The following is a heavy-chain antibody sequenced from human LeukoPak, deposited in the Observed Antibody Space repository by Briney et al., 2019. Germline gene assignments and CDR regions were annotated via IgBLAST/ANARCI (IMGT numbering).Heavy chain of an antibody. CDR1: GYSFSSYW. Sequence: GESLKISCKGSGYSFSSYWIGWVRQMPGKGLEWMGIIFPGDSDTRYSPSFQGQVTISADKSINTAYLQWSSLKASDTAMYYCARQSLSYYYGSGSSRHYYYYYMDVWGKGTTVTVSS. CDR3: ARQSLSYYYGSGSSRHYYYYYMDV. J-gene: IGHJ6*03. CDR2: IFPGDSDT. D-gene: IGHD3-10*01. V-gene: IGHV5-51*01.